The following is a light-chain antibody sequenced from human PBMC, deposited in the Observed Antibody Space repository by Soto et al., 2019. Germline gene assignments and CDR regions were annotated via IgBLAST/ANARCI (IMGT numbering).Light chain of an antibody. J-gene: IGKJ5*01. Sequence: EIVLTQSPATLSLSPGERATLSCRASQSVSSYLAWYQQKPGQAPRLLIYDASNRATGIPARFSGSGSGTDFTLTVSRLEPEDFAMYYCQQYHWAPDTFGQGTRLEI. CDR1: QSVSSY. V-gene: IGKV3-11*01. CDR2: DAS. CDR3: QQYHWAPDT.